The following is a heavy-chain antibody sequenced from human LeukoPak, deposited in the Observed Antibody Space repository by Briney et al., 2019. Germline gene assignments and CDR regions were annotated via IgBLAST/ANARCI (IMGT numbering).Heavy chain of an antibody. CDR1: GGSFSSTTYY. CDR2: MYYSGST. CDR3: ARAGADWGYYFDY. Sequence: SETLSLTCTVSGGSFSSTTYYWGWIRQPPGKGLEWIGYMYYSGSTNYNPSLKSRVTISVDTSKNQFSLKLSSVTAADTAVYYCARAGADWGYYFDYWGQGTLVTVSS. D-gene: IGHD3-9*01. V-gene: IGHV4-61*01. J-gene: IGHJ4*02.